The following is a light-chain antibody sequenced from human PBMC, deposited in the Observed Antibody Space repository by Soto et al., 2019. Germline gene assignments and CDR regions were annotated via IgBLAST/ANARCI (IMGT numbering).Light chain of an antibody. CDR3: QRYKSAST. V-gene: IGKV1-27*01. J-gene: IGKJ5*01. CDR2: AAS. Sequence: DIQMTQSPSSLSASVGDRVTITCRASHDISNYLAWYQQKPGEVPKLLVYAASTLQSGVPSRFSGSGFGTDFTLTISSPQPEDFATYYCQRYKSASTFGPGTRLEI. CDR1: HDISNY.